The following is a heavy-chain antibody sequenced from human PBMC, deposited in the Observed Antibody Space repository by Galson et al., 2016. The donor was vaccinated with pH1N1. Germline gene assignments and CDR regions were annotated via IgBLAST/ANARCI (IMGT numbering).Heavy chain of an antibody. Sequence: SLRLSCAASGFLVTDRFMSWVRQAPGKRPEWVSIIYPGGGTYYADFLEGRFTISRDTSQNKLFLHMNTLKAEDTALYYCAVDTVPNGADHWGQGTLVTVSS. CDR2: IYPGGGT. V-gene: IGHV3-53*01. J-gene: IGHJ5*02. CDR1: GFLVTDRF. CDR3: AVDTVPNGADH. D-gene: IGHD4-17*01.